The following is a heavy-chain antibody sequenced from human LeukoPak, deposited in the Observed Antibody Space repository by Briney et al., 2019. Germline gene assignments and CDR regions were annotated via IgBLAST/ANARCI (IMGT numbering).Heavy chain of an antibody. CDR2: ISAYNGNT. J-gene: IGHJ4*02. D-gene: IGHD3-3*01. V-gene: IGHV1-18*01. CDR1: GYTFTSYG. Sequence: ASVKVSCKASGYTFTSYGISWVRQAPGQGLEWMGWISAYNGNTNYAQKLQGRVTMTTDTSTSTANMELRSLRSDDTAVYYCAREKDYDFWSGYYTDYWGQGTLVTVSS. CDR3: AREKDYDFWSGYYTDY.